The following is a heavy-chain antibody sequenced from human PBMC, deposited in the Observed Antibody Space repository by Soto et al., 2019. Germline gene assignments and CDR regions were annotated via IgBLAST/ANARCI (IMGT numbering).Heavy chain of an antibody. CDR1: DFSFTSHG. J-gene: IGHJ4*02. CDR3: AIYHLELFRFDY. V-gene: IGHV1-18*04. CDR2: ISLYNGNT. D-gene: IGHD2-2*01. Sequence: ASVKVSCKASDFSFTSHGISWVRQAPGQGLEWMGWISLYNGNTNYAQQFQGRVTMTTDTSTSTAYMELRSLRSDDTAMYFCAIYHLELFRFDYWGQGTPVTVSS.